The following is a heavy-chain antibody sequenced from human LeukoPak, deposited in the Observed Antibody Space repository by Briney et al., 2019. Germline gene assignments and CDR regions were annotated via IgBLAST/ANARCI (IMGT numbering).Heavy chain of an antibody. Sequence: PGGSLRLSCAASGFTSRNAWMSWVRQAAGKGLEWVGRIKSKTDGGTTDYAAPVKGRFTISRDDSKTTLYLQMNSLKTEDTAVYYCTTIGARISAAAGTLLDYYYYMDVWGKGTTVTVSS. J-gene: IGHJ6*03. CDR2: IKSKTDGGTT. V-gene: IGHV3-15*01. CDR3: TTIGARISAAAGTLLDYYYYMDV. CDR1: GFTSRNAW. D-gene: IGHD6-13*01.